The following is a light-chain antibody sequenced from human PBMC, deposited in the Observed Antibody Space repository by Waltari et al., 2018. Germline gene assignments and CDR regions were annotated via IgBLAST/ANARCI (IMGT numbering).Light chain of an antibody. CDR3: AAWDDRLNGGV. CDR1: SSNLGTNT. J-gene: IGLJ3*02. CDR2: GNY. V-gene: IGLV1-44*01. Sequence: QSVLTQPPSASGTPGQTVTISCSGGSSNLGTNTVTWYRQVPGAAPKLLIYGNYQRPSGVPARFSGSKSGTSASLAISGLQSEDEADYYCAAWDDRLNGGVFGGGTKLTVL.